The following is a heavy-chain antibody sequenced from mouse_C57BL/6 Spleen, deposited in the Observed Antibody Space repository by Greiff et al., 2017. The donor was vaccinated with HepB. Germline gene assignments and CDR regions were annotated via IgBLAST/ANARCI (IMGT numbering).Heavy chain of an antibody. CDR1: GYTFTSYW. J-gene: IGHJ2*01. D-gene: IGHD2-4*01. CDR2: IYPGSGST. V-gene: IGHV1-55*01. Sequence: QVQLQQPGAELVKPGASVKLSCKASGYTFTSYWMHWVKQRPGRGLEWIGDIYPGSGSTNYNEKFKSKATLTVDTSSSTAYMQLSSLTSEDSAVYYCARYDDLDYFDYWGQGTTLTVSS. CDR3: ARYDDLDYFDY.